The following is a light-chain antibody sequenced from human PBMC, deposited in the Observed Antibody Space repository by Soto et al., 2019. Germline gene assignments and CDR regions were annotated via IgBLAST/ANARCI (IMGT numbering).Light chain of an antibody. Sequence: EIVLTQSPGTLSLSPGERATLSCRASQTITPTFLAWYQQKPGQAPRLLIYGASSRATDIPDRFSGSGSGTEFTLTISSLQSEDFAVYYCQQYDNWPRTFGQGTKVDIK. CDR2: GAS. J-gene: IGKJ1*01. CDR3: QQYDNWPRT. V-gene: IGKV3-20*01. CDR1: QTITPTF.